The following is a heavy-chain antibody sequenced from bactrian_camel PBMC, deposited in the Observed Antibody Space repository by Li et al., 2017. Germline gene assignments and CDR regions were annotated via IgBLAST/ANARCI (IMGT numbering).Heavy chain of an antibody. V-gene: IGHV3S53*01. Sequence: QLVESGGGSVQSGGSLRLSCAASGYTYSRPCMGWIRQAPGKEREGVATIDSDGNINYADSVKGRFTISQDKAKNTLYLQMNSLKPEDTAMYFCAADGPDDYCQGSYDLYDDNYRGQGTQVTVS. CDR2: IDSDGNI. CDR3: AADGPDDYCQGSYDLYDDNY. CDR1: GYTYSRPC. D-gene: IGHD3*01. J-gene: IGHJ4*01.